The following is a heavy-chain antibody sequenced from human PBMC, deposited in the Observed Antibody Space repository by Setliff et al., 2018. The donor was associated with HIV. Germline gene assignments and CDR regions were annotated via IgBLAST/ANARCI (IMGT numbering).Heavy chain of an antibody. CDR1: GGSISSSNW. CDR3: ARAGSSGDHYYYYYMDV. V-gene: IGHV4-4*02. J-gene: IGHJ6*03. Sequence: LSLTCAVSGGSISSSNWWSWVRQPPGKGLEWIGKIYHSGRTYYNPFLKSRVTISVDKSKNQFSLKLSSVTAADTAVYYCARAGSSGDHYYYYYMDVWGKGTTVTVSS. D-gene: IGHD6-25*01. CDR2: IYHSGRT.